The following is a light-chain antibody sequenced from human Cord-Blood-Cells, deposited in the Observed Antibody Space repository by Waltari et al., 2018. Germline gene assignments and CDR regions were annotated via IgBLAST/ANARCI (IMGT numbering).Light chain of an antibody. CDR2: WAS. J-gene: IGKJ3*01. Sequence: DIVMTQSPDSLAVFLGERATINCKSSTSVLYSSNNETYLAWYKRKPGQPPKLLIYWASTRESGVPDRFSVSGSGTDFSRTISSLQAEDVAVYYCQQYHSTPFTFGPGTKVDIK. V-gene: IGKV4-1*01. CDR1: TSVLYSSNNETY. CDR3: QQYHSTPFT.